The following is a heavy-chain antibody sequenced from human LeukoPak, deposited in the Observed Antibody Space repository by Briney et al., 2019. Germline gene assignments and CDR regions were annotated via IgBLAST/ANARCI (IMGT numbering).Heavy chain of an antibody. Sequence: GGSLRLSCAASGFTFSSYGMSWVRQAPGKGLEWVSAIRGSGGNTYYADSVKGRFTISRDNAKNSLYLQMNSLRAEDTAVYYCARGYFDWLPPYYYYMDLWGKGTTVTISS. CDR3: ARGYFDWLPPYYYYMDL. D-gene: IGHD3-9*01. V-gene: IGHV3-23*01. J-gene: IGHJ6*03. CDR2: IRGSGGNT. CDR1: GFTFSSYG.